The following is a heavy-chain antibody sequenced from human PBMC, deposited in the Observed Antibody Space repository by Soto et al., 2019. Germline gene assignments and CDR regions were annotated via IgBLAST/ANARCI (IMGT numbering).Heavy chain of an antibody. CDR3: ATGTYGRRGY. V-gene: IGHV3-7*01. CDR1: GITFSSYW. J-gene: IGHJ4*01. D-gene: IGHD6-13*01. Sequence: GGSLRLSCTASGITFSSYWMVWVRQAPGAGLECVATIKPDGSDIYSVDSVKGRFTISRDNAKNSLSLQMNSLRVEDTAVYYCATGTYGRRGYWGQGTVVTVSS. CDR2: IKPDGSDI.